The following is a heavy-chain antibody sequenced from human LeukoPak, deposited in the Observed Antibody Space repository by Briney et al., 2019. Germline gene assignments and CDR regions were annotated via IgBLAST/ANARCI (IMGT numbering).Heavy chain of an antibody. Sequence: ASVKVSCKASGYTFTGYYMHWVRQAPGQGLEWMGWINPNSGGTNYAQKFQGWVTMTRDTSISTAYMELSRLRSDDTAVYYCARSPPGDYYYGMDVWGQGTTVTVSS. D-gene: IGHD3-10*01. CDR1: GYTFTGYY. CDR3: ARSPPGDYYYGMDV. V-gene: IGHV1-2*04. CDR2: INPNSGGT. J-gene: IGHJ6*02.